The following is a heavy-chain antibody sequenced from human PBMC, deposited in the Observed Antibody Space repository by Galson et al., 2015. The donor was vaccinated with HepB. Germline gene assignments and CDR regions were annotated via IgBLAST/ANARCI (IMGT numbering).Heavy chain of an antibody. D-gene: IGHD3-22*01. CDR2: IYSGGST. J-gene: IGHJ4*02. V-gene: IGHV3-66*01. Sequence: SLRLSCAASGFTVSSNYMSWVRQAPGKGLEWVSVIYSGGSTYYADSVKGRFTISRDNSKNTLYLQMNSLRAEDTAVYYCARDLPNYYDSSGYFDYWGQGTLVTVSS. CDR1: GFTVSSNY. CDR3: ARDLPNYYDSSGYFDY.